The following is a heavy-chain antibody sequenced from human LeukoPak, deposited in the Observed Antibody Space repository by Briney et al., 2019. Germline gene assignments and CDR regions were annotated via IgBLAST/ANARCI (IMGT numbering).Heavy chain of an antibody. D-gene: IGHD3-9*01. CDR3: ASRLNVLRYFDETRAGGAFDI. J-gene: IGHJ3*02. Sequence: SVKVSCKASGGTFSSYAISWVRQAPGQGLEWMGGIIPIFGTANYAQKFQGRVTITTDESTSTAYMELSSLRSEDTAVYYCASRLNVLRYFDETRAGGAFDIWGQGTMVTVPS. V-gene: IGHV1-69*05. CDR1: GGTFSSYA. CDR2: IIPIFGTA.